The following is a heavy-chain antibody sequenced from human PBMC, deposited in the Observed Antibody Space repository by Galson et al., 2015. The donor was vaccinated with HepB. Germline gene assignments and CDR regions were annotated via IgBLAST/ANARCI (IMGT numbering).Heavy chain of an antibody. CDR3: ASGYRGYWFDP. Sequence: SCKASGYTFTSYAMNWVRQAPGQGLEWMGWINTNTGNPTYAQGFTGRFVFSLDTSVSTAYLQISSLKAEDTAVYYCASGYRGYWFDPWGQGTLVTVSS. J-gene: IGHJ5*02. V-gene: IGHV7-4-1*02. D-gene: IGHD5-12*01. CDR1: GYTFTSYA. CDR2: INTNTGNP.